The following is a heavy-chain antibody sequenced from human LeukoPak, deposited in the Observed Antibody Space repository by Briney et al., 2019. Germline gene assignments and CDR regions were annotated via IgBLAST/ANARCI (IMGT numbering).Heavy chain of an antibody. D-gene: IGHD3-10*01. J-gene: IGHJ4*02. Sequence: SGGSLRLSXAASGFTFSSYAMSWVRQAPGKGLEWVSGISGSGGSTYYADSVKGRFTISRDNSKNTLYLQMNSLRAEDTAVYNCATPLSSGNDYWGQGTLVTVSS. CDR2: ISGSGGST. CDR1: GFTFSSYA. V-gene: IGHV3-23*01. CDR3: ATPLSSGNDY.